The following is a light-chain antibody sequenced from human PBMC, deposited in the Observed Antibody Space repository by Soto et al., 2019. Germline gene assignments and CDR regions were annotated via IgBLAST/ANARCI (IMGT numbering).Light chain of an antibody. CDR2: KVD. V-gene: IGLV2-14*01. CDR1: SSDLGGLNY. Sequence: QSALTQPASVSGSPGQSITIPCSGRSSDLGGLNYVSWYQQHPGKVPKLIIYKVDNRPSGISDRFSASKSGNTASLTISGLLAEDEAHYYCSSYTTVPSPQWVFAGGTKVTVL. J-gene: IGLJ3*02. CDR3: SSYTTVPSPQWV.